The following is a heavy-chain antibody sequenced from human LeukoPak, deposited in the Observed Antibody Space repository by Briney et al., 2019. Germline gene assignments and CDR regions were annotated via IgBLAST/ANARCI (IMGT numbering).Heavy chain of an antibody. CDR2: ISGSGGST. J-gene: IGHJ4*02. D-gene: IGHD6-19*01. CDR3: AREYSSGCGY. Sequence: GGSLRLSCAASGFTFSSYGMSWVRQAPGKGLEWVSAISGSGGSTYYADSVKGRFTISRDNAKNSLYLQMNSLRAEDTAVYYCAREYSSGCGYWGQGTLVTVSS. CDR1: GFTFSSYG. V-gene: IGHV3-23*01.